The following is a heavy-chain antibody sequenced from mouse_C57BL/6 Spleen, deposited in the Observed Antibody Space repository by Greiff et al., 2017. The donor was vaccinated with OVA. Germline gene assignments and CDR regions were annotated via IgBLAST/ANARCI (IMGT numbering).Heavy chain of an antibody. J-gene: IGHJ2*01. CDR1: GYSFTDYN. CDR2: INPNYGTT. Sequence: VHVKQSGPELVKPGASVKISCKASGYSFTDYNMNWVKQSNGKSLEWIGVINPNYGTTSYNQKFKGKATLTVDQSSSTAYMQLNSLTSEDSAVYYCARGITTVVARYFDYWGQGTTLTVSS. V-gene: IGHV1-39*01. CDR3: ARGITTVVARYFDY. D-gene: IGHD1-1*01.